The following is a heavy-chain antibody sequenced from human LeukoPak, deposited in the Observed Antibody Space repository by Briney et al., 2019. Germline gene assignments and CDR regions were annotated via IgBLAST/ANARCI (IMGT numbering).Heavy chain of an antibody. V-gene: IGHV3-30*02. CDR2: IRYDGSNK. CDR1: GFTFSSYG. Sequence: PGGSLRLSCAASGFTFSSYGMHWVRQAPGKGLEWVAFIRYDGSNKYYADSVKGRFTISRDNSKNTLYLQMNSLRAEDTAVYYCAKAPRYYDILTGYSNWFDPWGQGTLVTVSS. J-gene: IGHJ5*02. CDR3: AKAPRYYDILTGYSNWFDP. D-gene: IGHD3-9*01.